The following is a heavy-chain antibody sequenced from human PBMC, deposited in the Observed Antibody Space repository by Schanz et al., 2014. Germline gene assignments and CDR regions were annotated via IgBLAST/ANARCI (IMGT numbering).Heavy chain of an antibody. D-gene: IGHD3-16*01. CDR2: TSHDGSFT. V-gene: IGHV3-NL1*01. CDR3: AKDRQNRVNRVGYYYGMDV. Sequence: QVQLLESGGGVVQPGGSLRLSCAASGFTFRDFGLHWVRQAPGKGLVSVLRTSHDGSFTTFADSVKGRFTISRDNSKNTLYLQMNSLRAEDTALYYCAKDRQNRVNRVGYYYGMDVWGQGTTVTVSS. J-gene: IGHJ6*02. CDR1: GFTFRDFG.